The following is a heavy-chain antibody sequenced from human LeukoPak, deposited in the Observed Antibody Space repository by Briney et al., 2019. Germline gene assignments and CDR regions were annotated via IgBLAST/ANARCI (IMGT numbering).Heavy chain of an antibody. CDR3: APPPYYYEANGYSVA. CDR2: IFPGGST. V-gene: IGHV4-34*12. D-gene: IGHD3-22*01. CDR1: GGSFIGFN. J-gene: IGHJ5*02. Sequence: SETLSLTCAVSGGSFIGFNCKWIRQAPRKGLEWIVGIFPGGSTNYKPPLTRRATISVGPPQNHFSLSLSSVTAADTAVYYCAPPPYYYEANGYSVAWGQGTLVTVSS.